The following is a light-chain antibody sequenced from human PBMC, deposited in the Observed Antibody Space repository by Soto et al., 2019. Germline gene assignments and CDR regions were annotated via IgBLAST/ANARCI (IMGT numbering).Light chain of an antibody. CDR2: GSS. J-gene: IGKJ2*01. V-gene: IGKV3-15*01. CDR3: QQYINCPRT. Sequence: EIVMTQSPATLSVSPGDRATLSCRASQSVSSNLAWYEQKPGQALRLLIYGSSTRATCIPARFSGRGSGTDFTLTISRLQYEDFAVYYFQQYINCPRTFGQGTKLEIK. CDR1: QSVSSN.